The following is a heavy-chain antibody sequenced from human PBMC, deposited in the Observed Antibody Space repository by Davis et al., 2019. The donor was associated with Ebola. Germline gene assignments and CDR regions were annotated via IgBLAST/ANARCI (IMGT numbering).Heavy chain of an antibody. D-gene: IGHD1-20*01. CDR2: INHSGST. J-gene: IGHJ4*02. V-gene: IGHV4-34*01. CDR3: ARRIIPRITGSTTIDY. Sequence: SETLSLTCAVYGGSFSGYYWSWIRQPPGKGLEWIGEINHSGSTNYNPSLKSRVTISVDTSKNQFSLKLSSVTAADTAVYYCARRIIPRITGSTTIDYWGQGTLVTVSS. CDR1: GGSFSGYY.